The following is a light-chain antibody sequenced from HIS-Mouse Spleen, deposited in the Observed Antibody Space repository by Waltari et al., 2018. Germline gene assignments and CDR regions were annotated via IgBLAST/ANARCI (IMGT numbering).Light chain of an antibody. J-gene: IGLJ2*01. V-gene: IGLV3-10*01. Sequence: SYELTQPPSVSVSPGQTARITCSGDALPKKYAYWYQQKSGQAPVLGIYEDSKRPSGIPERFSGSSSGTMATLTISEAQVEDEADYYCYSTDSSGNHRVFGGGTKLTVL. CDR3: YSTDSSGNHRV. CDR2: EDS. CDR1: ALPKKY.